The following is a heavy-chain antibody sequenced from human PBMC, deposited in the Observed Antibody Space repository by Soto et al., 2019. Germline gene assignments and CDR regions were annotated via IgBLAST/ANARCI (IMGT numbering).Heavy chain of an antibody. CDR3: AKIIRDIAVVVAAEVDY. CDR1: GFTFSSYG. D-gene: IGHD2-15*01. J-gene: IGHJ4*02. CDR2: TSGSGGST. V-gene: IGHV3-23*01. Sequence: PGGSLRLSCAASGFTFSSYGMSWVRQAPGKGLEWVSGTSGSGGSTYYADSVKGRFTISRDNSKNTLYLQMNSLRAEDTAVYYCAKIIRDIAVVVAAEVDYWGQGTLVTVSS.